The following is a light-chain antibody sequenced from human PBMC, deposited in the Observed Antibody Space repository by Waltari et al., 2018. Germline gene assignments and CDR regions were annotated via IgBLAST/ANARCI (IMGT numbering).Light chain of an antibody. CDR2: GES. CDR1: HSIRNN. CDR3: QQYNNWPPVFT. Sequence: EIVLTQSPATLSVSPGERATLFCRASHSIRNNLAWYQQKPGQAHRLLIYGESARATGIPARFSGSGSGTEFTLTISSLQSEDFAIYYCQQYNNWPPVFTFGPGTKVDF. J-gene: IGKJ3*01. V-gene: IGKV3-15*01.